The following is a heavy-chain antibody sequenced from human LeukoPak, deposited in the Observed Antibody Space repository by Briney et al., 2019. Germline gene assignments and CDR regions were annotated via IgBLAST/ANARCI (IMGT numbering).Heavy chain of an antibody. CDR1: GGTFSSYT. CDR2: IIPILGIA. V-gene: IGHV1-69*04. Sequence: SVKVSCKASGGTFSSYTISWVRQAPGQGLEWMGRIIPILGIANYAQKFQGRVTITADKSTSTAYMELSSLRSKDTAVYYCARDGMRGSFDYWGQGTLVTVSS. J-gene: IGHJ4*02. CDR3: ARDGMRGSFDY. D-gene: IGHD2-8*01.